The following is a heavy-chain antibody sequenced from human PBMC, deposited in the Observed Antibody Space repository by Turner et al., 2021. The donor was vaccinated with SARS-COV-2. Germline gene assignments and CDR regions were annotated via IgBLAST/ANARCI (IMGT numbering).Heavy chain of an antibody. Sequence: QVQLVQSGAEVKKPGASVKVSCKASGYTFTGYYMHWVRQAPGQGLEWRGWINPNSGGTSYAQEFQGRVTMTRDTSISTAYMELSRLRSDDTAVYYCARRQLGWGLIDYWGQGTLVTVSS. CDR3: ARRQLGWGLIDY. V-gene: IGHV1-2*02. D-gene: IGHD2-21*01. CDR2: INPNSGGT. CDR1: GYTFTGYY. J-gene: IGHJ4*02.